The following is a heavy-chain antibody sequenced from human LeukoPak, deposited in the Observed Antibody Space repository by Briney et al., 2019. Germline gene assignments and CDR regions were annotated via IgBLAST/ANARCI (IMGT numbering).Heavy chain of an antibody. J-gene: IGHJ4*02. CDR3: AKDIEEWLVKGGGCFDY. D-gene: IGHD6-19*01. V-gene: IGHV3-30*18. Sequence: GGSLRLSCAASGFIFSNSAMHWVRQAPGKGLEWEAVISYDGSNKYYADSVKGRFTISRDNSKNTLYLQMNSLRAEDTAVYYCAKDIEEWLVKGGGCFDYWGQGTLVTVSS. CDR2: ISYDGSNK. CDR1: GFIFSNSA.